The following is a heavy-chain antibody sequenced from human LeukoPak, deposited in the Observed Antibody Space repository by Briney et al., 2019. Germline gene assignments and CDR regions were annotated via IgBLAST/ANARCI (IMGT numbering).Heavy chain of an antibody. J-gene: IGHJ4*02. V-gene: IGHV1-69*02. CDR1: GGTFSSYT. D-gene: IGHD3-22*01. CDR3: ASALFYYYDSSGWDY. Sequence: GASVKVSCKASGGTFSSYTISWVRQAPGQGLEWMGRIIPILGIANYAQKFQGRVTITADESTSTAYMELSSLRSEDTAVYYCASALFYYYDSSGWDYWGQGTLVTVSS. CDR2: IIPILGIA.